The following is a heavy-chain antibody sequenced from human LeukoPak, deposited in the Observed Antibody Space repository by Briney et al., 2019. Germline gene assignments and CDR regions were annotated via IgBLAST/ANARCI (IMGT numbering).Heavy chain of an antibody. Sequence: ASVKVSCKASGYTFTSYYMHWVRQAPGQGLEWMGIINPSGGSTSYAQKFQGRVTMTRDMSTSTVYTELSSLRSEDTAVYYCAREGYYGSGDPYFDYWGQGTLVTVSS. CDR2: INPSGGST. CDR3: AREGYYGSGDPYFDY. J-gene: IGHJ4*02. V-gene: IGHV1-46*01. CDR1: GYTFTSYY. D-gene: IGHD3-10*01.